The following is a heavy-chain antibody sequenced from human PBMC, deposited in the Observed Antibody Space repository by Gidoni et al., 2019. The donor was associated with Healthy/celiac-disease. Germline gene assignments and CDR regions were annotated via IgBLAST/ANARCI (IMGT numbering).Heavy chain of an antibody. CDR2: IWYDGSNK. V-gene: IGHV3-33*01. Sequence: GVVQPGRSLRLSCAASGFTFSSYGMHWVRQAPGKGLEWVAVIWYDGSNKYYADSVKGRFTISRDNSKNTLYLQMNSLRAEDTAVYYCAREGGDIVVVPAALSYYYYGMDVWGQGTTVTVSS. J-gene: IGHJ6*02. CDR3: AREGGDIVVVPAALSYYYYGMDV. CDR1: GFTFSSYG. D-gene: IGHD2-2*01.